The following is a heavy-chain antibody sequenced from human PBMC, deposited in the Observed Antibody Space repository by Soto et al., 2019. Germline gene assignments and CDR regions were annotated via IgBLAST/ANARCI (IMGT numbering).Heavy chain of an antibody. D-gene: IGHD5-12*01. CDR1: RDTFTSYG. Sequence: ASVKVSCTASRDTFTSYGIHWVRQAPAQRLEWMGLINAANGDTKYSPKFPGRVTITKNTLYRQMHRVIVEDTAIYYCATSDTSTITDYYFMDVWGQGTTVTVSS. CDR2: INAANGDT. CDR3: TSTITDYYFMDV. V-gene: IGHV1-3*01. J-gene: IGHJ6*02.